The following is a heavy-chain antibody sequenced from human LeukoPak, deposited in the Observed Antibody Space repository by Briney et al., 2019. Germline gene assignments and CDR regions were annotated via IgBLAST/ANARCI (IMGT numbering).Heavy chain of an antibody. V-gene: IGHV4-34*01. J-gene: IGHJ3*02. CDR2: INHSGST. CDR1: GGSFSGYC. Sequence: PSETLSLTCAVYGGSFSGYCWSWIRQPPGKGLEWIGEINHSGSTNYNPSLKSRVTISVDTSKNQFSLKLSSVTAADTAVYYCARVAYDSSGSRAFDILGHGKMVTVSS. CDR3: ARVAYDSSGSRAFDI. D-gene: IGHD3-22*01.